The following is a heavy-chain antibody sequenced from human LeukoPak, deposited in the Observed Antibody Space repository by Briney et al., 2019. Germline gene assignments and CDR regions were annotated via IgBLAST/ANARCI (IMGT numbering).Heavy chain of an antibody. CDR2: INPNSGGT. CDR3: ARAEYYYDSSGYYPRDWFDP. D-gene: IGHD3-22*01. Sequence: ASVKVSCKASGYTFTGYYMHWVRQAPGQGLEWMGWINPNSGGTNYAQKLQGRVTMTTDTSTSTAYMELRSLRSDDTAVYYCARAEYYYDSSGYYPRDWFDPWGQGTLVTVSS. V-gene: IGHV1-2*02. CDR1: GYTFTGYY. J-gene: IGHJ5*02.